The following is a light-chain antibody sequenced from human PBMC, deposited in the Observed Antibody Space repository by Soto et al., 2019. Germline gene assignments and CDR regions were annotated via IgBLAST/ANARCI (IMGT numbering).Light chain of an antibody. J-gene: IGKJ2*01. Sequence: EVVLTQSPGTLSLSPGERATLSCRASQSVSGTYLAWYQQKPGQAPRLLIYSASTRATGIPDRFSGSGSGTDFTLTISRLEPEDFAVYYCQQYGSSFRYTFGQGTKLQIK. CDR3: QQYGSSFRYT. V-gene: IGKV3-20*01. CDR1: QSVSGTY. CDR2: SAS.